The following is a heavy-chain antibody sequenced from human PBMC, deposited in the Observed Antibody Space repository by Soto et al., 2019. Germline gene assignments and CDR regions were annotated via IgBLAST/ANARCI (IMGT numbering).Heavy chain of an antibody. CDR2: INSDGSST. D-gene: IGHD2-2*01. J-gene: IGHJ6*03. CDR1: GFTFSSYW. V-gene: IGHV3-74*01. Sequence: EVQLVESGGGLVQPVGSLRLSCAASGFTFSSYWMHWVRQAPGKGLVWVSRINSDGSSTSYADSVKGRFTISRDNAKNTLYLQMNSLRAEDTAVYYCARRDIVVVPAAIFRYYYMDVWGKGTTVTVSS. CDR3: ARRDIVVVPAAIFRYYYMDV.